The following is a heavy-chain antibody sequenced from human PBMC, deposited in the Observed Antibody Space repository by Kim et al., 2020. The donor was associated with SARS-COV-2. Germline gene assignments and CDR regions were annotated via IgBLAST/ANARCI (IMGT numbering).Heavy chain of an antibody. CDR1: GGSISSSSYY. V-gene: IGHV4-39*01. CDR2: IYYSGST. D-gene: IGHD3-9*01. CDR3: ARTPILTGLHIDY. Sequence: SETLSLTCTVSGGSISSSSYYWGWIRQPPGKGLEWIGSIYYSGSTYYNPSLKSRVTISVDTSKNQFSLKLSSVTAADTAVYYCARTPILTGLHIDYWGQGTLVTVSS. J-gene: IGHJ4*02.